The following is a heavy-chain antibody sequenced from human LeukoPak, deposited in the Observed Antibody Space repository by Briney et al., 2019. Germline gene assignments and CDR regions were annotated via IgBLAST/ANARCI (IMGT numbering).Heavy chain of an antibody. Sequence: GGSLRLSCVASGLTLSNYDTTWVRQAPGKGLEYVSSIGSGGYRFYGGSVKGRFSISRDNSQNTVYLQMNSLRGEDTAIYFCAKKLPDASSYFDFWGQGIPVTVSS. CDR2: IGSGGYR. V-gene: IGHV3-23*01. J-gene: IGHJ4*02. D-gene: IGHD6-6*01. CDR1: GLTLSNYD. CDR3: AKKLPDASSYFDF.